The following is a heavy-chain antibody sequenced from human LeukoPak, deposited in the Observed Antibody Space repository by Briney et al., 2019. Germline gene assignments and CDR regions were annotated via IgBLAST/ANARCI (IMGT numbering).Heavy chain of an antibody. CDR1: GFTFSNYW. V-gene: IGHV3-7*01. D-gene: IGHD7-27*01. J-gene: IGHJ4*02. Sequence: GGSLRFSCAASGFTFSNYWLSWVRQAPGKGLEWLANIKQDGSEKYYVDSVKGRFTISRDNAKNSLYLQMHSLRAEDTAVYYCATSNWGSNYWGQGTLVTVSS. CDR2: IKQDGSEK. CDR3: ATSNWGSNY.